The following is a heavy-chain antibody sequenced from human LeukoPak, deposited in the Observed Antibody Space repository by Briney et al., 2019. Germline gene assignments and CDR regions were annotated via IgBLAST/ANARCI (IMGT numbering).Heavy chain of an antibody. V-gene: IGHV1-2*02. Sequence: ASVKVSCKVSGYTFTGYYLHWVRQAPGQGLEWMGWINPNSGDTNYAQKFQGRVTMTKDTSISTAYMELSRLKSDDTAVYFCARGSVVVVAAESFFQHWGQGTLVTVSS. CDR1: GYTFTGYY. CDR2: INPNSGDT. CDR3: ARGSVVVVAAESFFQH. D-gene: IGHD2-15*01. J-gene: IGHJ1*01.